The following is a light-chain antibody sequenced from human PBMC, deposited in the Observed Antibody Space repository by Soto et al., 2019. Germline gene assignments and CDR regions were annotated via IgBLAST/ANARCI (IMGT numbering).Light chain of an antibody. V-gene: IGLV2-14*01. J-gene: IGLJ1*01. CDR3: TSYTSSSTLYV. CDR2: DVT. Sequence: QSALTQPASVSGSPGQSITISCTGTSSDVGGYNYVSWYQQHPVKAPKLMIYDVTNRPSGVSDRFSGSKSGNTASLTISALQAEDDADYSCTSYTSSSTLYVFRTVTKVTVL. CDR1: SSDVGGYNY.